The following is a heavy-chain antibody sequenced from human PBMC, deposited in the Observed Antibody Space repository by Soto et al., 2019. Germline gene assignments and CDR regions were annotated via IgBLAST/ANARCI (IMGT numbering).Heavy chain of an antibody. D-gene: IGHD1-1*01. CDR2: IIPIFGTA. CDR1: GGPFRSYP. CDR3: ARPRRYGSRDAFDI. V-gene: IGHV1-69*01. Sequence: QVQLVQSGAEVKKPGSSVKVSCKASGGPFRSYPISWWRQAPGQGLEWMGGIIPIFGTANYAQKFQGRVTITADESTSTAYMELSSLRSEDTAVYYCARPRRYGSRDAFDIWGQGTMVTVSS. J-gene: IGHJ3*02.